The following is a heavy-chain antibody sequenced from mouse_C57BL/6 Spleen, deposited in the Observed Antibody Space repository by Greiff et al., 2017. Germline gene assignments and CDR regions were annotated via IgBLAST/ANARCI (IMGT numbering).Heavy chain of an antibody. D-gene: IGHD1-1*01. V-gene: IGHV1-50*01. Sequence: VQLQQPGAELVKPGASVKLSCKASGYTFTSYWMPWVKQSPGQSLEWIGDIIPSDSYTNYNQKFKGKATLTVDTSSNTSYLQHLSLTSEESAVYYCARYYCGCSYYFDYWGQGTTLTVSA. CDR3: ARYYCGCSYYFDY. CDR2: IIPSDSYT. CDR1: GYTFTSYW. J-gene: IGHJ2*01.